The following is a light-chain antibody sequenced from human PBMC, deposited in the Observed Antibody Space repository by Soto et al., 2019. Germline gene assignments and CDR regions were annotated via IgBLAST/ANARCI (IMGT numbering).Light chain of an antibody. J-gene: IGKJ5*01. CDR1: QSVSSSY. CDR3: QQYDSSPIT. Sequence: PGERITLSCRASQSVSSSYLTWYQQKPGQAHRLLIYGAYRRATGIQDRFSGSGSGTDFTLTIRRLEPEDFAVYYCQQYDSSPITFGQGTRLEI. V-gene: IGKV3-20*01. CDR2: GAY.